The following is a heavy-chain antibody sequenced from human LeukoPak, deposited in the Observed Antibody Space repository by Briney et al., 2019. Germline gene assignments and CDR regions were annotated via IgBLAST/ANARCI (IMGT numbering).Heavy chain of an antibody. CDR2: INHSGST. D-gene: IGHD2-2*01. V-gene: IGHV4-34*01. CDR1: GGSFSGYY. J-gene: IGHJ3*02. Sequence: PSETLSLTCAVYGGSFSGYYWSWIRQPPGKGLEWIGEINHSGSTNYNPSLKSRVTISVGTSKNQFSLKLSSVTAADTAVYYCARGTTQRYCSSTSCYYAFDIWGQGTMVTVSS. CDR3: ARGTTQRYCSSTSCYYAFDI.